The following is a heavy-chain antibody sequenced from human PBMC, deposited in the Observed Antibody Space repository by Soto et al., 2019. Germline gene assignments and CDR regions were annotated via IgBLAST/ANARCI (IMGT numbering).Heavy chain of an antibody. J-gene: IGHJ6*02. CDR1: GFSLTNGRMG. D-gene: IGHD4-17*01. CDR3: ARMDGDYNYYGLDV. V-gene: IGHV2-26*01. CDR2: FFSDAER. Sequence: QVTLKESGPVLVKPTETLTLTCSVSGFSLTNGRMGVSWIRQPPGKALEWLAHFFSDAERSYSTSMQSRLNMYKDSSGSQVVLTITNMAPADTATYFCARMDGDYNYYGLDVWGHGIAVTVSS.